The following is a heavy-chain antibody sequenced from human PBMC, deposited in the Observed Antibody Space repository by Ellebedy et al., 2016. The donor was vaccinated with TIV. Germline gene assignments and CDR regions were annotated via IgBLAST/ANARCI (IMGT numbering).Heavy chain of an antibody. D-gene: IGHD4-17*01. Sequence: GESLKISXAASRFTFSIFGLHWVRQAPGKGLEWVAVISYDGSNKYYADSVKGRFTISRDNSKNTLYLQMNSLRAEDTAVYYCARDRVHYAHFDYWGQGTLVTVSS. V-gene: IGHV3-30*03. J-gene: IGHJ4*02. CDR3: ARDRVHYAHFDY. CDR2: ISYDGSNK. CDR1: RFTFSIFG.